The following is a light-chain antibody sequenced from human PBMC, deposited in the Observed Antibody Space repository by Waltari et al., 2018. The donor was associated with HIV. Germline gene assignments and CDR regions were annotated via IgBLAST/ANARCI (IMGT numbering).Light chain of an antibody. CDR1: SSDVGGYNY. J-gene: IGLJ1*01. CDR2: DVS. Sequence: QSALTQPRSVSGSPGQSVTISCNGTSSDVGGYNYVSWYQQNPGNAPKIMICDVSKRPSGVPDLFSGSKSGNTASLTISGLQAEDEADYYCCSYAGSYTLYVFGTGTKVTVL. CDR3: CSYAGSYTLYV. V-gene: IGLV2-11*01.